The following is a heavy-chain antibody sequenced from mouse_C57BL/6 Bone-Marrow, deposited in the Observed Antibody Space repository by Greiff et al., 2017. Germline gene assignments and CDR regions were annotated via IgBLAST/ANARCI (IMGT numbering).Heavy chain of an antibody. CDR3: AGDYDGGYFDV. CDR1: GYTFTDYY. V-gene: IGHV1-26*01. Sequence: VQLQQSGPELVKPGASVKISCKASGYTFTDYYMNWVKQSHGKSLEWIGDINPNNGGTSYNQKFKGKATLTVDKSSSTAYMELRSLTSEDSAVYYCAGDYDGGYFDVWGTGTTVTVSS. D-gene: IGHD2-4*01. J-gene: IGHJ1*03. CDR2: INPNNGGT.